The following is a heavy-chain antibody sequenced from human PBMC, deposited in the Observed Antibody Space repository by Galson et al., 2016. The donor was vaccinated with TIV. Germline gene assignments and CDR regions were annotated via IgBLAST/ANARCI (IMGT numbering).Heavy chain of an antibody. Sequence: SLRLSCEASGFPFNIYAMGWVRQAPGKGLEWVSGITGSSSIPYYADSVKGRFTISRDNSKNILYLQMNNLRADDTAVYFCAKDPLGGWFQNPFDYWGQGTLVTVTS. CDR1: GFPFNIYA. CDR2: ITGSSSIP. J-gene: IGHJ4*02. V-gene: IGHV3-23*01. D-gene: IGHD6-19*01. CDR3: AKDPLGGWFQNPFDY.